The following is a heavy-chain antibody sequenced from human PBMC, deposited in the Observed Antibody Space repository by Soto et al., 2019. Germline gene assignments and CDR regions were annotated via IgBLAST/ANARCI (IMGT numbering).Heavy chain of an antibody. CDR1: GGTXISYA. CDR3: ASPAAYGNV. D-gene: IGHD2-21*01. V-gene: IGHV1-69*13. J-gene: IGHJ6*02. Sequence: SXKVSFTASGGTXISYARSWVRKAPGQGLEWMGAIIPIFGTANYAQKFQGRVTITAEESTSTAYIEMSSVRYEDTAVYYCASPAAYGNVWGQGTTVTVSS. CDR2: IIPIFGTA.